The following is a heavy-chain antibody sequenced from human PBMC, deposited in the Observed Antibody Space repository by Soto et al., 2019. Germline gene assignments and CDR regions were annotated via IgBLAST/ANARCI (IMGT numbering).Heavy chain of an antibody. CDR2: IYYTGST. V-gene: IGHV4-59*01. CDR3: VKGGSSKFDP. J-gene: IGHJ5*02. Sequence: LETLSLTCTVAGDSISRSYWSWIRQPPGKGLEWIGYIYYTGSTNYNPSLKSRVTISVDTSKNQFSLKLSSVTAADTAVYYCVKGGSSKFDPWGQGTLVTVSS. CDR1: GDSISRSY. D-gene: IGHD1-26*01.